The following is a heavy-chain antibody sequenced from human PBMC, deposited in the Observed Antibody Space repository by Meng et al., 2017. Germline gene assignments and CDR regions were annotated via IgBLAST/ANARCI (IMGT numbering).Heavy chain of an antibody. Sequence: LVQSGDEVMKSGSSVKVSSKACGGTFCNYAISCVATSPEQGLGWVGGIIPIFVTANSAQKFQGRVTLTAVESTSTAYMELSSLRSEDTAVYYCARESWFDPWGQGTLVTVSS. CDR1: GGTFCNYA. J-gene: IGHJ5*02. V-gene: IGHV1-69*01. CDR2: IIPIFVTA. CDR3: ARESWFDP.